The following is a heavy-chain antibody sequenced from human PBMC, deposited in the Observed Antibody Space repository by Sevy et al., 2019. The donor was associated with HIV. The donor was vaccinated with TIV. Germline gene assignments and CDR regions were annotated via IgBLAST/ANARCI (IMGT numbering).Heavy chain of an antibody. CDR3: ARNSAYYYYGVDV. V-gene: IGHV4-59*01. J-gene: IGHJ6*02. D-gene: IGHD2-21*01. CDR2: HYYSGNT. Sequence: SETLSLICTVSGDSITNYYWSWIRQPPGKGLQWIGYHYYSGNTNYNPSLKSRVTISVDTSKNQISLKLSSVTAADTAVYYCARNSAYYYYGVDVWGPGTTVTVSS. CDR1: GDSITNYY.